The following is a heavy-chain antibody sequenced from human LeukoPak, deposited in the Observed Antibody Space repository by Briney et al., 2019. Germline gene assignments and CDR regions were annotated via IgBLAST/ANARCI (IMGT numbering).Heavy chain of an antibody. D-gene: IGHD5-18*01. V-gene: IGHV1-69*05. CDR2: IIPIFGTA. CDR3: ARVSRIGAAMANIDY. Sequence: GASVKVSCKASGGTFSSYAISWVRQAPGQGLEWMGGIIPIFGTANYAQKFQGRVTITTDESTSTAYMELSSLRSEDTAVYYCARVSRIGAAMANIDYWGQGTLVTVSS. CDR1: GGTFSSYA. J-gene: IGHJ4*02.